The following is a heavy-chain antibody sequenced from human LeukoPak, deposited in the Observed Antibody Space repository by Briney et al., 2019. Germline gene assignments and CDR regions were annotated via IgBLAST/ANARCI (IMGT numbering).Heavy chain of an antibody. V-gene: IGHV3-23*01. Sequence: SCKASGGTFSSYAISWVRQAPGKGLEWVSAISGSGGSTYYADSVKGRFTISRDNSKNTLYLQMNSLRAEDTAVYYCAKVVRWLRGAYFDYWGQGTLVTVSS. CDR2: ISGSGGST. CDR1: GGTFSSYA. D-gene: IGHD4-17*01. J-gene: IGHJ4*02. CDR3: AKVVRWLRGAYFDY.